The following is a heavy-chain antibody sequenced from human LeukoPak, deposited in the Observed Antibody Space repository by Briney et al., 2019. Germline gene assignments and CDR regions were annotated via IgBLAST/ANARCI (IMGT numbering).Heavy chain of an antibody. Sequence: PSETLSLTCTVSGYSISSGYYWGWIRQPPGKGLEWIGSIYHSGSTYYNPSLKSRVTISVDTSKNQFSLKLSSVTAEDTAVYYCASGDSYFDWLLHRTYYFDYWGQGTLVTVSS. CDR1: GYSISSGYY. CDR3: ASGDSYFDWLLHRTYYFDY. J-gene: IGHJ4*02. V-gene: IGHV4-38-2*02. D-gene: IGHD3-9*01. CDR2: IYHSGST.